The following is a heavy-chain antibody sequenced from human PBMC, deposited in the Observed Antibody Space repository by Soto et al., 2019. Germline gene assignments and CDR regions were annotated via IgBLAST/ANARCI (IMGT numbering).Heavy chain of an antibody. CDR2: ISDDGSKK. J-gene: IGHJ6*02. V-gene: IGHV3-30*18. D-gene: IGHD3-22*01. CDR1: GFTFSTYG. Sequence: PGGSLRLSCAASGFTFSTYGMHWVRQAPGNGLEWVALISDDGSKKYYIDSVKGRFIISRDNSKNTLYLQMNRLRSEDTAVYYCAKGNMVVVAVDQYNNMDVWGQGTTVTVSS. CDR3: AKGNMVVVAVDQYNNMDV.